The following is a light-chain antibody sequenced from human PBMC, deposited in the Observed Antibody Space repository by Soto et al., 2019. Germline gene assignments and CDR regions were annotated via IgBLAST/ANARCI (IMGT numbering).Light chain of an antibody. V-gene: IGLV1-51*02. CDR3: SSYTTSNTRQIV. CDR2: END. Sequence: QSVLTQPPSVSASPGQKVTISCSGSSSDIGNNYVCWYQQLSGTAPKLLIYENDKRPSGIPDRFSGSKSGNTASLTISGLQPEDEADYYCSSYTTSNTRQIVFGTGTKVTVL. CDR1: SSDIGNNY. J-gene: IGLJ1*01.